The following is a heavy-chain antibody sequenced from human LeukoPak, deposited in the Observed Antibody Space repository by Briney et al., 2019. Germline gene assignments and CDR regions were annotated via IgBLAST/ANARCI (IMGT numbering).Heavy chain of an antibody. J-gene: IGHJ4*02. D-gene: IGHD6-19*01. CDR3: ARAPSRAGYFDY. CDR2: IYHSGST. Sequence: GSLRLSCAASRFSFSGYWMSWVRQPPGKELEWIGEIYHSGSTNYNPSLKSRVTISVDKSKNQFSLKLSSVTAADTAVYYCARAPSRAGYFDYWGQGTLVTVSS. V-gene: IGHV4-4*02. CDR1: RFSFSGYW.